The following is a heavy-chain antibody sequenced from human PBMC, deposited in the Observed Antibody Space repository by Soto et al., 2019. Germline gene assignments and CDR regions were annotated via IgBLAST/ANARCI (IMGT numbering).Heavy chain of an antibody. CDR3: ARVQGGDYYYGMDV. J-gene: IGHJ6*01. V-gene: IGHV4-4*07. CDR2: IYTSGST. CDR1: VGSISTYY. Sequence: SETLSVTCTFSVGSISTYYWSWIRQPAGKGLEWIGRIYTSGSTNYNPSLKSRVTMSVDTSKNQFSLKLSSVTAADTAVYYCARVQGGDYYYGMDVWGQGTTVTVSS. D-gene: IGHD3-16*01.